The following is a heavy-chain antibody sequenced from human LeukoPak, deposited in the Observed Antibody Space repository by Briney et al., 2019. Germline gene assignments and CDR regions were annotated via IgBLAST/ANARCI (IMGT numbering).Heavy chain of an antibody. J-gene: IGHJ4*02. V-gene: IGHV4-30-2*01. CDR3: ASMTTVTGCFDY. Sequence: PSETLSLTCAVSGGSISSGGYSWSWIRQPPGKGLEWIGYIYHSGSTYYNPSLKSRVTISVDRSKNQFSLKLSSVTAADTAVYYCASMTTVTGCFDYWGQGTLVTVSS. CDR2: IYHSGST. D-gene: IGHD4-11*01. CDR1: GGSISSGGYS.